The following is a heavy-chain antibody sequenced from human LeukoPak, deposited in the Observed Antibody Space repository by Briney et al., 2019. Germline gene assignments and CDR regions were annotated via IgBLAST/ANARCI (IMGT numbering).Heavy chain of an antibody. Sequence: SETLSLTCIVSGGSISSYYWSWIRRPPGKGLEWIGYIYYSGSTNYSPSLKSRVTISGDTSKNQFSLRLSSVTAADTAVYYCARASYSYDINGWVPFDYWGQGTLVTVSS. D-gene: IGHD3-22*01. CDR3: ARASYSYDINGWVPFDY. CDR2: IYYSGST. V-gene: IGHV4-59*08. J-gene: IGHJ4*02. CDR1: GGSISSYY.